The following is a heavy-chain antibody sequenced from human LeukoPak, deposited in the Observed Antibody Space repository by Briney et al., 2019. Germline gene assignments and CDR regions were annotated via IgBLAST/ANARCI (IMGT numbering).Heavy chain of an antibody. V-gene: IGHV4-59*01. CDR2: IYYSGST. Sequence: PSETLSLTCTVSGGSISSYYWSWIQQPPGKGLEWIGYIYYSGSTNYNPSLKSRVTISVDTSKNQFSLKLSSVTAADTAVYYCARRRSGSYQGLDYWGQGTLVTVSS. CDR3: ARRRSGSYQGLDY. J-gene: IGHJ4*02. D-gene: IGHD1-26*01. CDR1: GGSISSYY.